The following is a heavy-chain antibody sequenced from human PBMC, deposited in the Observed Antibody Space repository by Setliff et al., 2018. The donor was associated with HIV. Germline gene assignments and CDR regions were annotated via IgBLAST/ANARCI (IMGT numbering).Heavy chain of an antibody. D-gene: IGHD3-10*01. CDR1: GYTFSRYG. Sequence: ASVKVSCKTSGYTFSRYGFSWVRQAPGQGLEWMGWIRADNGHTDYAQKFQGRVTMTADTSTSTAYMEMRTLRSDDTAVYYCARVQGYGSGSYYADNWFDPWGQGTLVTVSS. V-gene: IGHV1-18*01. CDR2: IRADNGHT. CDR3: ARVQGYGSGSYYADNWFDP. J-gene: IGHJ5*02.